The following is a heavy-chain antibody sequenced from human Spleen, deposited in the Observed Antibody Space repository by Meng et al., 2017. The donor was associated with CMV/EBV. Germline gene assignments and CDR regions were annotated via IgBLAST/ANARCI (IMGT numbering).Heavy chain of an antibody. Sequence: SGFTFSSYAMSWVRQAPGKGLEWVSAISGSGGSTYYADSVKGRFTISRDNSKNTLYLQMNSLRAEDTAVYYCAKVHSSSRSDYFDYWGQGTLVTVSS. CDR1: GFTFSSYA. D-gene: IGHD6-13*01. J-gene: IGHJ4*02. CDR2: ISGSGGST. V-gene: IGHV3-23*01. CDR3: AKVHSSSRSDYFDY.